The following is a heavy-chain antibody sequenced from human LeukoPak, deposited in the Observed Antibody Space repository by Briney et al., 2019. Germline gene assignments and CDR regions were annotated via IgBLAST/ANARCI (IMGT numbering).Heavy chain of an antibody. Sequence: GGSLTLSCAVSGCSFSLYAMNWVRQAPGKGLEWVSTIIETGASPYYADSVRGRFTVSRDSSKNMFYLQMNSLRAEDTAIYYCARRGAGSGGLDYWGQGTLVTVSS. J-gene: IGHJ4*02. CDR2: IIETGASP. CDR3: ARRGAGSGGLDY. V-gene: IGHV3-23*01. D-gene: IGHD6-19*01. CDR1: GCSFSLYA.